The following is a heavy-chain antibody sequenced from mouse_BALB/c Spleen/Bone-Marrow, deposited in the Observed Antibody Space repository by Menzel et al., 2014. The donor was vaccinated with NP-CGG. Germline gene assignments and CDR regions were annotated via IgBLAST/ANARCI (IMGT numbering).Heavy chain of an antibody. Sequence: VQLQQSGPELVKPGASVKVSCKASGYIFTTYNMYWMKQSHGKSLEWIGYIDPYNGDATYNQKFKGKATLTVDKSSSTAYLHLNSLTSEDSAVYYCAKGVVSDYSGQGTTLTVSS. J-gene: IGHJ2*01. CDR2: IDPYNGDA. V-gene: IGHV1S135*01. D-gene: IGHD1-1*01. CDR1: GYIFTTYN. CDR3: AKGVVSDY.